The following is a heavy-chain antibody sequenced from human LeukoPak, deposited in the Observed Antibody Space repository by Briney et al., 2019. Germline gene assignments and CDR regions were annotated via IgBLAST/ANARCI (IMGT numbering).Heavy chain of an antibody. V-gene: IGHV3-23*01. CDR1: GFTFSAYA. J-gene: IGHJ4*02. CDR3: ARVAYDSYGHYYHDYFDY. D-gene: IGHD3-22*01. Sequence: GGSLRLSCAASGFTFSAYAMTWVRQAPGKGLEWVSSMSGRDDKTYYTDSAKGRFTISRDNSRNTLYLQMNSLRAEDTALYYCARVAYDSYGHYYHDYFDYWGQGTLVTVLS. CDR2: MSGRDDKT.